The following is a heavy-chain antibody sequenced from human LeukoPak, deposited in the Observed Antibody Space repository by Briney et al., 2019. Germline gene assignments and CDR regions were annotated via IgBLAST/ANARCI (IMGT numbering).Heavy chain of an antibody. D-gene: IGHD3-10*01. Sequence: SQTLSLTCAISGDSVSSNSAAWNWIRQSPSRGLEWLGRTYYRSKWYNDYAVSVKSRITINPDTSKNQFSLQLNSVTPEDTAVYYCARADLVYGSGSYSFDYWGQGTLATVSS. V-gene: IGHV6-1*01. CDR3: ARADLVYGSGSYSFDY. CDR2: TYYRSKWYN. J-gene: IGHJ4*02. CDR1: GDSVSSNSAA.